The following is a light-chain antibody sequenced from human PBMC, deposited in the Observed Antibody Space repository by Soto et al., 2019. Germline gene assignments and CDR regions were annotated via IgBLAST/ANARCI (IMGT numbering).Light chain of an antibody. V-gene: IGKV3D-15*01. J-gene: IGKJ3*01. CDR2: GAS. Sequence: EIVLTQSPGTLSLSPGERATLSCRASQSVSSNLAWYQQKPGQAPRLLIYGASTRATGIPARFSGSGSGTEFTRTISRXQSEDFAVYYCQQYHNWPPVTFGPGTQVD. CDR3: QQYHNWPPVT. CDR1: QSVSSN.